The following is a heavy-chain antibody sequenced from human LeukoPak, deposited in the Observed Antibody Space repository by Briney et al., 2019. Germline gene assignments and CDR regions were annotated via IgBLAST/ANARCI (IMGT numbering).Heavy chain of an antibody. CDR1: GGSISSYY. CDR2: IYTSGST. V-gene: IGHV4-4*07. D-gene: IGHD2-2*01. CDR3: ARDPHPYFCSSTSCYENAFDI. J-gene: IGHJ3*02. Sequence: PSQTLSLTCTVSGGSISSYYWSWIRQPAGKGLEWIGRIYTSGSTNYNPSLKSRVTMSVDTSKNQFSLKLSSVTAADTAVYYCARDPHPYFCSSTSCYENAFDIWGHGTMVTVSS.